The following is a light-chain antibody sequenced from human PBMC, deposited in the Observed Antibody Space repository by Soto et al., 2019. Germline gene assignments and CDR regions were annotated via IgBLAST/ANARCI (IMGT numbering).Light chain of an antibody. CDR1: ESLLYSNGYNY. CDR2: MDS. V-gene: IGKV2-28*01. Sequence: DVVMTQSPLSLPVTPGEPASISCRSSESLLYSNGYNYVDWYLQKPGQSPQLLIYMDSNRPSGVSDRFSGSGSGTEFTLTINSLQSEDFAVYFCQQYDNLPLTFGPGTKVDIK. J-gene: IGKJ3*01. CDR3: QQYDNLPLT.